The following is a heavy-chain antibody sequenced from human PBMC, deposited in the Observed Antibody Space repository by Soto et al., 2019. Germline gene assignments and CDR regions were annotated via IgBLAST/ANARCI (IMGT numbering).Heavy chain of an antibody. J-gene: IGHJ6*02. CDR1: GFSLNTGGVG. Sequence: ITLKESGPTLVKPTQTLTLTCTFSGFSLNTGGVGVGWVRQPRGKAMEWLALSYWDDDARYRPSLRSRLNITKDTYNNQVVLTITDMDPEDTATYYCVRNWRYYGGDYYYGMDAWGQGTTVTVS. D-gene: IGHD3-10*01. CDR2: SYWDDDA. V-gene: IGHV2-5*02. CDR3: VRNWRYYGGDYYYGMDA.